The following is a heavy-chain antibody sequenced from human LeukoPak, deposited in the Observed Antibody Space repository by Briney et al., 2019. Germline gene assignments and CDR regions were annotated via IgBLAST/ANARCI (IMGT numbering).Heavy chain of an antibody. V-gene: IGHV1-2*02. Sequence: ASVKVSCKAPGYTFTGYYMHWVRQAPGQGLEWMGWINPNSGGTNYAQKFQGRVTMTRDTSISTAYMELSRLRSDDTAVYYCARLNIPKSYDSSGYYHPGGMDVWGQGTTVTVSS. CDR2: INPNSGGT. CDR1: GYTFTGYY. J-gene: IGHJ6*02. D-gene: IGHD3-22*01. CDR3: ARLNIPKSYDSSGYYHPGGMDV.